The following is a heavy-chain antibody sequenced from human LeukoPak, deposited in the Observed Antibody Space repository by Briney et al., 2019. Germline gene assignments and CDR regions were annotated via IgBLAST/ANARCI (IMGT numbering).Heavy chain of an antibody. CDR1: GFTFSGYP. Sequence: QTGGSLRLSCAASGFTFSGYPIHWVRQAPGKGLEWVAVISYDGSNKYYAGSVKGRFTISRDNSKNTLYLQMNSLRAEDTAVYYCARGYSYANWFDPWGQGTLVTVSS. J-gene: IGHJ5*02. CDR2: ISYDGSNK. CDR3: ARGYSYANWFDP. V-gene: IGHV3-30-3*01. D-gene: IGHD5-18*01.